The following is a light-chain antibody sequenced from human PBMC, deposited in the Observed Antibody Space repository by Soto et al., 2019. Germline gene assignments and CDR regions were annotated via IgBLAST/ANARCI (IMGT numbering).Light chain of an antibody. CDR2: GAS. Sequence: EIVMTQSPATLSVSPGERATLSCRPSQSVSGNLAWYQHKPGQAPRLLIYGASTRATGIPARFSASGSGTEFSLTISSLQSEDFAVYYCQQYNDWPPKQYTFGQGTKLEIK. J-gene: IGKJ2*01. V-gene: IGKV3-15*01. CDR1: QSVSGN. CDR3: QQYNDWPPKQYT.